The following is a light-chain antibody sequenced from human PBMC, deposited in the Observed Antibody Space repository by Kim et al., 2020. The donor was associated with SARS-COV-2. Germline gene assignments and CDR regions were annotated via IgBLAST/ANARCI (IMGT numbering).Light chain of an antibody. CDR2: DNN. CDR1: SSNIGNNY. CDR3: GTWDSSLSAYV. Sequence: GQKVTISRSGSSSNIGNNYVSWYQQLPGTAPKLLIYDNNKRPSGIPDRFSGSKSGTSATLGITGLQTGDEADYYCGTWDSSLSAYVFGTGTKVTVL. J-gene: IGLJ1*01. V-gene: IGLV1-51*01.